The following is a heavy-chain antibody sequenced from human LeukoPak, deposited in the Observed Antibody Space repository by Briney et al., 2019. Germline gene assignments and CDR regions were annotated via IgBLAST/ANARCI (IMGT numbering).Heavy chain of an antibody. CDR1: GYTFSNYW. CDR2: IYPGDSET. J-gene: IGHJ6*03. D-gene: IGHD2/OR15-2a*01. Sequence: GESLQISCKGSGYTFSNYWIGWVRQMPGKGLEWMGIIYPGDSETRYNPSFQGQITISADKSISTAYLQWSSLKAPDTAMYYCARHLVYVTGYMDVWGKGTMVTVSS. CDR3: ARHLVYVTGYMDV. V-gene: IGHV5-51*01.